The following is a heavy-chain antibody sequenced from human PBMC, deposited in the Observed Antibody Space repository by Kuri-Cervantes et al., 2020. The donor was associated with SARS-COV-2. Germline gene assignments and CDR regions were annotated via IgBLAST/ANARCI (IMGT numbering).Heavy chain of an antibody. CDR1: GFTFSSYA. V-gene: IGHV3-30*04. J-gene: IGHJ6*03. CDR3: AKAGHRYCSSTSCYPPEYFMDV. D-gene: IGHD2-2*01. CDR2: ISYDGSNK. Sequence: GGSLRLSCAASGFTFSSYAMHWVRQAPGKGLEWVAVISYDGSNKYYADSVKGRFTISRDNSKNTLYLQMNSLRAEDTAVYYCAKAGHRYCSSTSCYPPEYFMDVWGKGTTVTVSS.